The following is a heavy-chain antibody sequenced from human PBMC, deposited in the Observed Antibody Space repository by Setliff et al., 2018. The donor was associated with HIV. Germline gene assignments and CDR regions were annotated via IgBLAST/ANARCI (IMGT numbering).Heavy chain of an antibody. CDR1: GFTFGSHA. V-gene: IGHV3-48*04. J-gene: IGHJ4*02. CDR2: IGGSGGTDI. Sequence: QAGGSLRLSCRASGFTFGSHAMTWVRQAPGKGLEYISYIGGSGGTDIKYADSVKGRFTISRDTAKNSLYLQMNSLRAEDTAVYYCARYARVPQFWGQGTLVTVSS. D-gene: IGHD1-1*01. CDR3: ARYARVPQF.